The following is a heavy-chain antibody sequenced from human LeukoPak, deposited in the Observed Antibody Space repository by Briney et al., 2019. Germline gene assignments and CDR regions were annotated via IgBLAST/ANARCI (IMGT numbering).Heavy chain of an antibody. CDR3: ARVDSSGWKFHYYYVMDV. Sequence: RASVNVSCKASGGTFSSYAISWVRQAPGQGLEWMGGIIPIFGTANYAQKFQGRVTITADESTSTAYMELSSLRSGDTAVYYCARVDSSGWKFHYYYVMDVWGQGTTVTVSS. D-gene: IGHD6-19*01. J-gene: IGHJ6*02. CDR1: GGTFSSYA. CDR2: IIPIFGTA. V-gene: IGHV1-69*01.